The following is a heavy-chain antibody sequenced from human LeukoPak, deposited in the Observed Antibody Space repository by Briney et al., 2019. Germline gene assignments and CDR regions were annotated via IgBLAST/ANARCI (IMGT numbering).Heavy chain of an antibody. J-gene: IGHJ4*02. CDR1: GFTFSNYG. V-gene: IGHV3-23*01. CDR3: AKDRYCSGGNCYSFDY. D-gene: IGHD2-15*01. Sequence: PGGSLRLSCAASGFTFSNYGMTWVRQAPGKGLEWVSTISTSGGSTYYAVSVKGRFTISRDNSKNTLYLQMNSLRAEDTAVYYCAKDRYCSGGNCYSFDYWGQGTLVTVSS. CDR2: ISTSGGST.